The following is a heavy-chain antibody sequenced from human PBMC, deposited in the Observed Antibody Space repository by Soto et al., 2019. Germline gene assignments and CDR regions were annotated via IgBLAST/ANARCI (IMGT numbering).Heavy chain of an antibody. CDR3: AREVEWPPSYGMDV. CDR2: ISPSGGST. Sequence: ASVKVSCKASGYTFTMYYMHCVLQAALQGLEWMGIISPSGGSTSYAQKSQGRVTMTRDTSTSTVYMELSSLRSEDTAVYYCAREVEWPPSYGMDVWGQGTTVTVSS. CDR1: GYTFTMYY. J-gene: IGHJ6*02. V-gene: IGHV1-46*01. D-gene: IGHD3-3*01.